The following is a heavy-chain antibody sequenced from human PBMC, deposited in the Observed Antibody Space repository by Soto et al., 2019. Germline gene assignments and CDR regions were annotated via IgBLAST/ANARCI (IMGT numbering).Heavy chain of an antibody. CDR2: TDPSDSYT. V-gene: IGHV5-10-1*01. CDR3: ARQYGSGSYYNPTMIYGMDV. J-gene: IGHJ6*02. CDR1: GYSFTSYW. Sequence: PGESLKISCKGSGYSFTSYWISWVRQMPGKGLEWMGRTDPSDSYTNYSPSFQGHVTISADKSISTAYLQWSSLKASDTAMYYCARQYGSGSYYNPTMIYGMDVWGQGTTVTVSS. D-gene: IGHD3-10*01.